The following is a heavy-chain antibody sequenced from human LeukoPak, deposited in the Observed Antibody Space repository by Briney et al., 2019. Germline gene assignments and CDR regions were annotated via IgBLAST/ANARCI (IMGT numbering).Heavy chain of an antibody. CDR3: ARVGYYYDSSGYPLGAFDI. D-gene: IGHD3-22*01. V-gene: IGHV3-66*02. J-gene: IGHJ3*02. CDR2: IYSGGST. Sequence: GGSLRLSCAASGFTFSSNYMSWVRQAPGKGLEWVSVIYSGGSTYYSDSVKGRFTISRDNSKNTLYLQMNSLRAEDTAVYYCARVGYYYDSSGYPLGAFDIWGRGTMVTVSS. CDR1: GFTFSSNY.